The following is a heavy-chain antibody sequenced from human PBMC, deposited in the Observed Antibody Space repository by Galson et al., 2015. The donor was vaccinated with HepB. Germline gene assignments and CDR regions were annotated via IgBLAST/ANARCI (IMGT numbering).Heavy chain of an antibody. Sequence: LSLTCTVSGGSISSGGYYWSWIRQHPGKGLEWIGYIYYSGSTYYNPSLKSRVTISVDTSKNQFSLKLSSVTAADTAVYYCASGWGADTAIPNITFDYWGQGTLVTVSS. CDR1: GGSISSGGYY. J-gene: IGHJ4*02. CDR2: IYYSGST. CDR3: ASGWGADTAIPNITFDY. V-gene: IGHV4-31*03. D-gene: IGHD5-18*01.